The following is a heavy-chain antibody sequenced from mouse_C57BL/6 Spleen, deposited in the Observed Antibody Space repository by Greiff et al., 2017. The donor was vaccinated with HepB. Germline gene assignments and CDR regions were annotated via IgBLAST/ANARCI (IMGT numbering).Heavy chain of an antibody. Sequence: EVQRVESGPGLVKPSQSLSLTCSVTGYSITSGYYWNWIRQFPGNKLEWMGYISYDGSNNYNPSLKNRISITRDTSKNQFFLKLNSVTTEDTATYYCARIQITNYFDYWGQGTTLTVSS. CDR3: ARIQITNYFDY. D-gene: IGHD1-1*01. J-gene: IGHJ2*01. CDR2: ISYDGSN. V-gene: IGHV3-6*01. CDR1: GYSITSGYY.